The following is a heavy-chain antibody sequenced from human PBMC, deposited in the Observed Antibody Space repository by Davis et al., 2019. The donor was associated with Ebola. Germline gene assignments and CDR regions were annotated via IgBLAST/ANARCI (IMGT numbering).Heavy chain of an antibody. Sequence: PSETLSLTCTVSGGSISSSSYYWGWIRQPPGKGLEWIGSIYYSGSTYYNPSLKSRVTISVDTSKNQFSLKLSSVTAADTAVYYCASRGSDSTEYYFDYWGQGTLVTVSS. D-gene: IGHD1-26*01. CDR2: IYYSGST. J-gene: IGHJ4*02. CDR1: GGSISSSSYY. V-gene: IGHV4-39*01. CDR3: ASRGSDSTEYYFDY.